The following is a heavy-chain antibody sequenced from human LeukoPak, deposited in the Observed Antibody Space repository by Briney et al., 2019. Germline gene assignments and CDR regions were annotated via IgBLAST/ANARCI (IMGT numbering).Heavy chain of an antibody. J-gene: IGHJ6*03. CDR2: ISYDGSNK. CDR3: AREGYSSGWYSTYYYYYYMDV. D-gene: IGHD6-19*01. V-gene: IGHV3-30*01. CDR1: GFTFSSYA. Sequence: PGGSLRLSCAASGFTFSSYAMHWVRQAPGKGLEWGAVISYDGSNKYYADSVKGRFTISRDNSKNTLYLQMNSLRAEDTAVYYCAREGYSSGWYSTYYYYYYMDVWGKGTTVTVSS.